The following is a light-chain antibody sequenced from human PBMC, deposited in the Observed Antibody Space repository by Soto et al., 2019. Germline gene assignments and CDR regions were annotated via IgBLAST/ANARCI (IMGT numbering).Light chain of an antibody. V-gene: IGLV2-23*03. Sequence: QSVLTQPASVSGSPGQSITISCTGTSSDVGSYNLVSWYQQYPGKAPKLIIYEGSKRPSGISNHFSGSKSGNTASLTISGLQAEDEADYYCCSYAGSRAFVIFGGGTKLTVL. J-gene: IGLJ2*01. CDR2: EGS. CDR1: SSDVGSYNL. CDR3: CSYAGSRAFVI.